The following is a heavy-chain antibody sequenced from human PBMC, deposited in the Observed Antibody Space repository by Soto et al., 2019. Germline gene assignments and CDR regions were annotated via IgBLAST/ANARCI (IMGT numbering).Heavy chain of an antibody. CDR2: ISASGGST. D-gene: IGHD5-12*01. Sequence: EVQLLDSGGGLVQPGGSLRLSCAASGFTFSNYVMNWVRQAPGKGLDWVSAISASGGSTYYADSVKGRFTISRDNSKNTLYVQMSSLRGEDTAVYYCAKGPLVSGYDLDYWGQGTLVTVSA. J-gene: IGHJ4*02. V-gene: IGHV3-23*01. CDR3: AKGPLVSGYDLDY. CDR1: GFTFSNYV.